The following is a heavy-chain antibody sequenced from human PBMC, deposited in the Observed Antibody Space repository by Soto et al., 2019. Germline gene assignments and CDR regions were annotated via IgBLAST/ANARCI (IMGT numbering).Heavy chain of an antibody. V-gene: IGHV3-53*01. CDR2: IWSAGLT. CDR1: GFTVSSKY. J-gene: IGHJ4*02. Sequence: GGSLRLSCAASGFTVSSKYMNWVRQAPGKGLEWVSVIWSAGLTYYADSVKGRFTISRNISKNTLYLQMNSLRAEDSAVYYCARELPTDIWGQGTLVTVSS. CDR3: ARELPTDI. D-gene: IGHD2-15*01.